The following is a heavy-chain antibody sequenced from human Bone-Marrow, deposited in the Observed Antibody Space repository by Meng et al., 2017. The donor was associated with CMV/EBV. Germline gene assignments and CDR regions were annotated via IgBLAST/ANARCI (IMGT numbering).Heavy chain of an antibody. D-gene: IGHD2-15*01. Sequence: GESLKISCAASGFTFSSYGMHWVRQAPGKGLEWVAFIRYDGSNKYYADSVKGRFTISRDNAKNSLYLQMNSLRAEDTAVYYCARESVIWQLRAAFDIWGQGTMVTVSS. CDR1: GFTFSSYG. CDR3: ARESVIWQLRAAFDI. CDR2: IRYDGSNK. V-gene: IGHV3-30*02. J-gene: IGHJ3*02.